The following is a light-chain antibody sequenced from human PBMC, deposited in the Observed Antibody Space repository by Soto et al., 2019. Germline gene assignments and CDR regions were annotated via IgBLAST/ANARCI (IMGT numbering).Light chain of an antibody. V-gene: IGKV1-33*01. CDR2: DAS. J-gene: IGKJ3*01. Sequence: DIQMPQSPPSLSASVGDRVTITCQASQDIGNSLNWFQHKPGKAPYLVIYDASNLEIGVPSRFSGSGSGTDFTFTITSLRPEDIATYYCQKSDHLPLFGPGTKVESK. CDR3: QKSDHLPL. CDR1: QDIGNS.